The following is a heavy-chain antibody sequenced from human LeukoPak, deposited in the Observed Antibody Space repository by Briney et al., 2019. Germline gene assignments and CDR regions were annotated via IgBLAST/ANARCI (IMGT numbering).Heavy chain of an antibody. CDR3: ARPSGPAAFDI. J-gene: IGHJ3*02. V-gene: IGHV3-74*03. Sequence: GGSLRLSCAASGSTFSSYWMHWVRQAPGKGLVWVSHIKSDASTITYADSVKGRFTISRDNAKNTLYLQMNSLRAEDTAVYYCARPSGPAAFDIWGQGTMVTVSS. CDR1: GSTFSSYW. CDR2: IKSDASTI.